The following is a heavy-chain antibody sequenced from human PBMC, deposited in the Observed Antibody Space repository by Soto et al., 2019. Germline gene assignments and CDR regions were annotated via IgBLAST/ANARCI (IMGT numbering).Heavy chain of an antibody. CDR2: ISQSGNT. V-gene: IGHV4-34*01. CDR3: ARAPKVSGSSQTRPDF. D-gene: IGHD6-6*01. Sequence: SETLSLTCSLYSGSFSGYYWSWIRQPPGKGLEWIGEISQSGNTNYSPSLKSRVSISIDTSKKQFSLNLASVSAADTAVYYCARAPKVSGSSQTRPDFWGQGTLVTVSS. J-gene: IGHJ4*02. CDR1: SGSFSGYY.